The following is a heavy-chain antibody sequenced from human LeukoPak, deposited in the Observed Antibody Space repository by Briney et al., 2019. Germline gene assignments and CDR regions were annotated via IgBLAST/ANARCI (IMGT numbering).Heavy chain of an antibody. V-gene: IGHV5-51*01. CDR2: VYPTDSDT. Sequence: GESLKISCKGSGYSFTNYWIGWVRQMPGKGLEWMAIVYPTDSDTRYCPSFQGQVTVSADKSISTVYLQWSSLKASDTAMYYCARHRSDSSSSPIDYWGQGTLVTVSS. CDR1: GYSFTNYW. CDR3: ARHRSDSSSSPIDY. J-gene: IGHJ4*02. D-gene: IGHD6-6*01.